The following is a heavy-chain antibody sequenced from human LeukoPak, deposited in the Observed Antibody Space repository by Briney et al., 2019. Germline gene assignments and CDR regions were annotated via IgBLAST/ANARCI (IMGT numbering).Heavy chain of an antibody. D-gene: IGHD3-22*01. CDR2: ISGSGSSI. Sequence: GGSLRLSCVASGVTLSNYAMSWARQAPGKGLEWLSFISGSGSSIYYADSVKGRFTISRNNAKNSLYLQMNSLRAEDTAVYFCARDGWGSGYYPNWFDSWGQGTLVTVSS. CDR1: GVTLSNYA. V-gene: IGHV3-48*01. J-gene: IGHJ5*01. CDR3: ARDGWGSGYYPNWFDS.